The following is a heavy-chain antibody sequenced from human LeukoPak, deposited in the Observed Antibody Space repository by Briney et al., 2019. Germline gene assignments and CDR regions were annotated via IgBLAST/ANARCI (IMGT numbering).Heavy chain of an antibody. CDR1: GGTFSDYA. Sequence: ASVKVSCKASGGTFSDYALNWVRQAPGQGLEWMGVFIPILGTANSTQKFQDRVTITADISTNTVYMELSSLRSEDTAVYFCARDRPGRYCSNTSCYTASPFDPWGQGTLVIVSS. D-gene: IGHD2-2*02. CDR2: FIPILGTA. J-gene: IGHJ5*02. CDR3: ARDRPGRYCSNTSCYTASPFDP. V-gene: IGHV1-69*10.